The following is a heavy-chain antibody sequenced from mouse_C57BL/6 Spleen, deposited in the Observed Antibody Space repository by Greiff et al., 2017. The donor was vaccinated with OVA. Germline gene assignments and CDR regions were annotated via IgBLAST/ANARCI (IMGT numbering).Heavy chain of an antibody. V-gene: IGHV1-50*01. D-gene: IGHD3-1*01. CDR2: LDPSDSYT. J-gene: IGHJ2*01. CDR3: ARGAIPRHFDY. CDR1: GYTFTSYW. Sequence: VQLQQPGAELVKPGASVKLSCKASGYTFTSYWMQWVQQRPGQGLEWIGELDPSDSYTNYNQKFKGKATLTVDTSSSTAYMQLSSLTAEDSAVYYCARGAIPRHFDYWGQGTTLTVSS.